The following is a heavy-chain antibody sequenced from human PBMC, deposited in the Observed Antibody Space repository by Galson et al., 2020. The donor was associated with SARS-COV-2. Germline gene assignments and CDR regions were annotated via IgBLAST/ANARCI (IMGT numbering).Heavy chain of an antibody. Sequence: SETLSLTCGVSGGSITTGHWWTWVRQPPGKGLEWIGEIYHSGSTTYNPSVKSRVILSVDKSKSQFSMNLTSVTAADTAVYFCARGVGKIGDRRDYHYMDVWGKGTTVTVSS. CDR3: ARGVGKIGDRRDYHYMDV. J-gene: IGHJ6*03. V-gene: IGHV4-4*02. CDR1: GGSITTGHW. D-gene: IGHD3-3*01. CDR2: IYHSGST.